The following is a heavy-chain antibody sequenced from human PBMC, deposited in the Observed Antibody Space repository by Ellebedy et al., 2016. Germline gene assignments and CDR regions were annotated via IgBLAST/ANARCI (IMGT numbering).Heavy chain of an antibody. V-gene: IGHV1-24*01. CDR2: FDPEDGET. D-gene: IGHD5-18*01. CDR1: GYTLTELS. Sequence: ASVKVSCXVSGYTLTELSMHWVRQAPGKGLEWMGGFDPEDGETIYAQKFQGRVTMTEDTSTDTAYMELSSLRSEDTAVYYCATDQGIGYSYGRLYYYYGMDVWGQGTTVTVSS. J-gene: IGHJ6*02. CDR3: ATDQGIGYSYGRLYYYYGMDV.